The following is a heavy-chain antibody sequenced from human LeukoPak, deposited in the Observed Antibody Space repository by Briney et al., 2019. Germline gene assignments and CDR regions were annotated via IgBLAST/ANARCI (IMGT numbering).Heavy chain of an antibody. Sequence: ASVKVSCKASGGTFSSYAISWVRQAPGQGLEWMGRIIPILGIANYAQKFQGRVTITADKSTSTAYMELSSLRSEDTAVYYCAREGIAVAGLFDYWGQGTLVTVSS. CDR3: AREGIAVAGLFDY. CDR2: IIPILGIA. D-gene: IGHD6-19*01. V-gene: IGHV1-69*04. CDR1: GGTFSSYA. J-gene: IGHJ4*02.